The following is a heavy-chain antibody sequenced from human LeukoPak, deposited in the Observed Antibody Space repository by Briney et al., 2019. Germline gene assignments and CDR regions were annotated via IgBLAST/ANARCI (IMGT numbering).Heavy chain of an antibody. CDR3: MTAAGYNFGQY. Sequence: GGSLRLSCAASGLTVNNNYMNWVRQAPGKGLEWVSALYIGGNTYYAGSVRGRFTISRDNSKNTLYLQMNSLRAEDTAIYYCMTAAGYNFGQYWGQGTLVTVSS. CDR2: LYIGGNT. J-gene: IGHJ4*02. V-gene: IGHV3-53*01. D-gene: IGHD5-18*01. CDR1: GLTVNNNY.